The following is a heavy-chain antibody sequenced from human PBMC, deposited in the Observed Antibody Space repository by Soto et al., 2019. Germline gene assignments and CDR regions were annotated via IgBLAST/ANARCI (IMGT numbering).Heavy chain of an antibody. CDR1: GFTFSSYG. J-gene: IGHJ6*02. CDR3: ARDDDFWSGNGYYYGMDV. CDR2: IWYDGSNK. Sequence: GGSLRLSCAASGFTFSSYGMHWVRQAPGKGLEWVAVIWYDGSNKYYADSVKGRFTISRDNSKNTLYLKMNSLRAEDTAVYYCARDDDFWSGNGYYYGMDVWGQGTTVTVSS. V-gene: IGHV3-33*01. D-gene: IGHD3-3*01.